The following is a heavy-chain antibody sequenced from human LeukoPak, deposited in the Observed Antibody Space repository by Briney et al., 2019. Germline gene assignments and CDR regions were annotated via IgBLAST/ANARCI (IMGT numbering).Heavy chain of an antibody. CDR2: INHSGST. J-gene: IGHJ5*02. CDR1: GGSFSGYY. CDR3: ARVLLWFGAGRERTNWFDP. V-gene: IGHV4-34*01. Sequence: SETLSLTCAVYGGSFSGYYWSWIRQPPGKGLEWIGEINHSGSTNYNPSLKSRVTISVDTSKNQFSLKLSPVTAADTAVYYCARVLLWFGAGRERTNWFDPWGQGTLVTVSS. D-gene: IGHD3-10*01.